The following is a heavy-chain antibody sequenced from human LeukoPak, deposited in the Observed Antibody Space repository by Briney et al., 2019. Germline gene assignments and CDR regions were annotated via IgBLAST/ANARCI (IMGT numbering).Heavy chain of an antibody. CDR1: GGSFSGYY. CDR3: ASLPSYYGSGSYYNVPPVY. J-gene: IGHJ4*02. V-gene: IGHV4-34*01. CDR2: INHSGST. Sequence: SETLSLTCAVYGGSFSGYYWSWIRQPPGKGLEWIGEINHSGSTNYNPSLKSRVTISVDTFKNQFSLKLSSVTAADTAVYYCASLPSYYGSGSYYNVPPVYWGQGTLVTVSS. D-gene: IGHD3-10*01.